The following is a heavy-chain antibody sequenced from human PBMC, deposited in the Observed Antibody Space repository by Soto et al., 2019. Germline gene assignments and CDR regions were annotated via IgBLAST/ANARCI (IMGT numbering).Heavy chain of an antibody. Sequence: GASVKVSCKASGYTFTSYGSSWVRQAPGQGLEWMGWISAYNGNTNYAQKLQGRVTMTTDTSTSTAYMELRSLRSDDTAVYYCAREDSVGYYYGMDVWGQGTTVTVSS. CDR1: GYTFTSYG. CDR3: AREDSVGYYYGMDV. V-gene: IGHV1-18*01. J-gene: IGHJ6*02. CDR2: ISAYNGNT.